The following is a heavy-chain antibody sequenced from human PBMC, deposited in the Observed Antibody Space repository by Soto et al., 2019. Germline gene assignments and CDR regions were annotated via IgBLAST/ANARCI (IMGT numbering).Heavy chain of an antibody. D-gene: IGHD6-13*01. CDR3: ARDPRRGSSWYYFDY. CDR1: GYTFTNYG. Sequence: ASVKVSCKASGYTFTNYGINWLRQARGQGIEWMGWFNPKNGNTNYAQTFQGRVTITADESTSTAYMELSSLRSEDTAVYYCARDPRRGSSWYYFDYWGQGTLVTVSS. V-gene: IGHV1-18*01. CDR2: FNPKNGNT. J-gene: IGHJ4*02.